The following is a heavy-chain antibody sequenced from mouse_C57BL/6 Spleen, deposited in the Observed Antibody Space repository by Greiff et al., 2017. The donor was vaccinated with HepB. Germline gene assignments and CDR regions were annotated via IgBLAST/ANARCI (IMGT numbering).Heavy chain of an antibody. J-gene: IGHJ4*01. V-gene: IGHV5-17*01. CDR1: GFTFSDYG. D-gene: IGHD1-1*01. CDR2: ISSGSSTI. Sequence: EVMLVESGGGLVKPGGSLKLSCAASGFTFSDYGMHWVRQAPEKGLEWVAYISSGSSTIYYADTVKGRFTISRDNAKNTLFLQMTSLRSEDTAMYYCARSHRGSSYYYAMDYWGQGTSVTVSS. CDR3: ARSHRGSSYYYAMDY.